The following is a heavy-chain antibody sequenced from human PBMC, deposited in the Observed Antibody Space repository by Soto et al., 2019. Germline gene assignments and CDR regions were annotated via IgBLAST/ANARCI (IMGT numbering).Heavy chain of an antibody. CDR1: GGSISSSSYY. V-gene: IGHV4-39*01. J-gene: IGHJ4*02. CDR2: IYYSGST. CDR3: ARHYYDSSGYYPDY. D-gene: IGHD3-22*01. Sequence: SETLSLTCTVSGGSISSSSYYWGWIRQPPGKGLEWIGSIYYSGSTYYNPSLKSRVTISVDTSKNQFSLKLSSVTAADTAVYYCARHYYDSSGYYPDYWGQGTLVTVSS.